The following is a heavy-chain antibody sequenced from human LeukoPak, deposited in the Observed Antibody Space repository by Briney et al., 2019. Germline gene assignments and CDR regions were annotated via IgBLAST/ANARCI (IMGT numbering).Heavy chain of an antibody. V-gene: IGHV3-30*02. J-gene: IGHJ4*02. D-gene: IGHD3-10*01. CDR3: AKSVTTMVRGYFGY. CDR1: GFTFSSYG. CDR2: IRYDGSNK. Sequence: GGSLRLSRAASGFTFSSYGMHWVRQAPGKGLEWVAFIRYDGSNKYYADSVKGQFTISRDNSKNTLYLQMNSLRAEDTAVYYCAKSVTTMVRGYFGYWGQGTLVTVSS.